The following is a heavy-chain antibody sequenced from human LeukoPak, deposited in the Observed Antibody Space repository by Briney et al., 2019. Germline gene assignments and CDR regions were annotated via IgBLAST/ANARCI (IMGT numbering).Heavy chain of an antibody. Sequence: PGGSLRLSCAASGFTFSSYAMSWVRQAPGKGLEWVSAISGSGGSTYYADSVKGRFTISRDNSKNTLYLQMNSLRAEDTAVYYCAKALRPYYYDSSGYPRWGQGTLVTVSS. V-gene: IGHV3-23*01. D-gene: IGHD3-22*01. CDR3: AKALRPYYYDSSGYPR. CDR1: GFTFSSYA. J-gene: IGHJ4*02. CDR2: ISGSGGST.